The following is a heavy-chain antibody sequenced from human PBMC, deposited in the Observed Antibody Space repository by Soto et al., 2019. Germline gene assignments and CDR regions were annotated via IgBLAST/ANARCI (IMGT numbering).Heavy chain of an antibody. J-gene: IGHJ4*02. V-gene: IGHV3-48*02. D-gene: IGHD2-2*01. CDR3: ARDLPSIDCSSTSCYHY. CDR1: GFTFSSYS. CDR2: ISSSSSTI. Sequence: GGSLRLSCAASGFTFSSYSMNWVRQAPGKGLEWVSYISSSSSTIYYADSVKGRFTISRDNAKNSLYLQMNSLRDEDTAVYYCARDLPSIDCSSTSCYHYWGQGTLVTVSS.